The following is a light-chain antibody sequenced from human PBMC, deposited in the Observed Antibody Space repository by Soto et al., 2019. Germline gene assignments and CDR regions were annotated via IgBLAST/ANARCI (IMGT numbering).Light chain of an antibody. CDR3: SSYAGSNNLI. J-gene: IGLJ2*01. CDR1: SSDVGGYEY. CDR2: EVS. V-gene: IGLV2-8*01. Sequence: QSVLTQPPSASGSPGQSVTISCTGTSSDVGGYEYVSWYQQHPGKAPKVMIYEVSKRPSGVPDRFSGSKSGNTASLTVSGLHPEDEADYYCSSYAGSNNLIFGGGTKLTVL.